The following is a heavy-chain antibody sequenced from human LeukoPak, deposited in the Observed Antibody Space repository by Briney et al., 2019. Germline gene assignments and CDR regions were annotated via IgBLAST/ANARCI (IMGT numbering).Heavy chain of an antibody. Sequence: GGSLTLTCTASGFIFKTYYMTWVRQAPGKGLEWVSSITGDCKYITYADSVKGRFTISRDNAKNSLYLQAASLSGDATATYCCAGERIDYYYDQWARETLVTVSP. V-gene: IGHV3-21*01. CDR2: ITGDCKYI. J-gene: IGHJ4*02. D-gene: IGHD3-16*02. CDR1: GFIFKTYY. CDR3: AGERIDYYYDQ.